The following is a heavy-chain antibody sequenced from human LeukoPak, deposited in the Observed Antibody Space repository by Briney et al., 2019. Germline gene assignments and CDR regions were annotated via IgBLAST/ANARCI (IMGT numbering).Heavy chain of an antibody. CDR3: ARRGTGHGMDV. V-gene: IGHV3-74*01. CDR1: GFTFNNYW. J-gene: IGHJ6*02. D-gene: IGHD1-1*01. Sequence: GGSLRLSCAASGFTFNNYWIHWVRQVPGKGLVWVSRINNDGSSASYVDSVKGRFTISRDNAKNTLFLQMNSLRAEDTAVYYCARRGTGHGMDVWGQGTTVTVSS. CDR2: INNDGSSA.